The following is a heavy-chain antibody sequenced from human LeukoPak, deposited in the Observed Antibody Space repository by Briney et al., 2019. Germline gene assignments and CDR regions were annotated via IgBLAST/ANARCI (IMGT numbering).Heavy chain of an antibody. CDR3: AASMGVREVLLAFDP. CDR2: INPSTGDT. CDR1: GFTFSSYG. V-gene: IGHV1-2*02. D-gene: IGHD3-10*01. Sequence: PGGSLRLSCAASGFTFSSYGMHWVRQAPGQGLEWMGWINPSTGDTTIAQKFQGRATVTTDTSITTAHMDLSRLTSDDTAMYYCAASMGVREVLLAFDPWGQGTPVTVSS. J-gene: IGHJ5*02.